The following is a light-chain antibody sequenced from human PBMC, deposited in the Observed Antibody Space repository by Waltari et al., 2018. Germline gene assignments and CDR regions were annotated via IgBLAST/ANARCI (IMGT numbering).Light chain of an antibody. V-gene: IGLV1-40*01. CDR2: DNN. CDR3: QSYDTALSGYV. Sequence: QSVLTQPPSVSGAPGQRVTISCAGSSSNIGAGYDVHWYQQLPNTAPKLLIYDNNDRPSGGPDRCSGSKSGTSASLAITGLQAEDEADYYCQSYDTALSGYVFGSGTKVTVL. J-gene: IGLJ1*01. CDR1: SSNIGAGYD.